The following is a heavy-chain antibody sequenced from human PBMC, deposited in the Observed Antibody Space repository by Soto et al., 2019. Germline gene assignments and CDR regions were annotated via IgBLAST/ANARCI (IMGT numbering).Heavy chain of an antibody. CDR2: IIPILGIA. CDR3: ARDKESSSWNNWFDP. CDR1: GGTFSSYT. J-gene: IGHJ5*02. Sequence: ASVKVSCKASGGTFSSYTISWVRQAPGQGLEWMGRIIPILGIANYAQKFQGRVTITADKSTSTAYMELSSLRSEDKAVYYCARDKESSSWNNWFDPWGQGTLVTVSS. D-gene: IGHD6-13*01. V-gene: IGHV1-69*04.